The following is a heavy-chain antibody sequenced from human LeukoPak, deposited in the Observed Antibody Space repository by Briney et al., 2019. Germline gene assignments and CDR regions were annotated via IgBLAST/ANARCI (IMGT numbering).Heavy chain of an antibody. Sequence: GGSLRLSCAASGFTFSSYEMNWVRQAPGKGLEWVSYISGIGSTIYYADSVKGRFTISRDNAKNSLYLQMHSLRAEDTAVYYCERYPSRYCTSTSCYLVHWGQGALVTVSS. CDR3: ERYPSRYCTSTSCYLVH. V-gene: IGHV3-48*03. D-gene: IGHD2-2*01. CDR2: ISGIGSTI. CDR1: GFTFSSYE. J-gene: IGHJ5*02.